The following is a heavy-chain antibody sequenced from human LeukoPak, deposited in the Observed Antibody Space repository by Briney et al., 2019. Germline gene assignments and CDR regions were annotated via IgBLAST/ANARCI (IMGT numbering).Heavy chain of an antibody. CDR3: ARGGYYDILTGGDYYYGMDV. J-gene: IGHJ6*02. CDR2: ISAYNGNT. V-gene: IGHV1-18*01. Sequence: GASVKVSCKASGYTFTSYGISWVRQAPGQGLEWMGWISAYNGNTNYAQKLQGRVTMTTDTSTSTAYMELRSLRSDDTAVYYCARGGYYDILTGGDYYYGMDVWGQGTTVTVSS. D-gene: IGHD3-9*01. CDR1: GYTFTSYG.